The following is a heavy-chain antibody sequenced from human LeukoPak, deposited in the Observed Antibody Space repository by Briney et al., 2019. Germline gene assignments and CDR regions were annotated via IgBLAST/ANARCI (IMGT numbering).Heavy chain of an antibody. Sequence: PGGSLRLSCAASGFTFSSYGMNWVRQAPGKGLEWVSYISSSGYTIYYADSVKGRFTISRDNAKNTLYLQMNSLRDEDTAVYYCARAGYYRFDYWGQGTLVTVSS. CDR2: ISSSGYTI. J-gene: IGHJ4*02. CDR3: ARAGYYRFDY. V-gene: IGHV3-48*03. CDR1: GFTFSSYG. D-gene: IGHD2/OR15-2a*01.